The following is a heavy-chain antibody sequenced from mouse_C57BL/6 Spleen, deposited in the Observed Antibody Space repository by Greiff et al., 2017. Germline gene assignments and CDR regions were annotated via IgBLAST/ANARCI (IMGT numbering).Heavy chain of an antibody. V-gene: IGHV1-5*01. CDR3: TRSSWDQWYFGV. Sequence: EVQLQQSGTVLVRPGASVKMSCKTSGYTFTSYWMHWVKQRPGQGLEWMGAIYPGNSDTSYNQKFKGKAKLTAVTSAHTAYMELSSLTNEDSAVYYCTRSSWDQWYFGVWGTGTTVTVSS. CDR1: GYTFTSYW. J-gene: IGHJ1*03. CDR2: IYPGNSDT. D-gene: IGHD4-1*01.